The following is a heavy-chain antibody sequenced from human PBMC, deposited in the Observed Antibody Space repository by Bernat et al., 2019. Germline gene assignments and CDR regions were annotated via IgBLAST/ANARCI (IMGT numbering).Heavy chain of an antibody. J-gene: IGHJ6*02. CDR2: IIPILGIA. CDR3: ARDGRPVVVPAAMNYYYGMDV. CDR1: GGTFSSYA. D-gene: IGHD2-2*01. V-gene: IGHV1-69*04. Sequence: QVQLVQSGAEVKKPGSSVKVSCKASGGTFSSYAISWVRQAPGQGLEWMGRIIPILGIANYAQKFQCRVTITADNSTSTAYMELSSLRSEDTAVYYCARDGRPVVVPAAMNYYYGMDVWGQGTTVTVSS.